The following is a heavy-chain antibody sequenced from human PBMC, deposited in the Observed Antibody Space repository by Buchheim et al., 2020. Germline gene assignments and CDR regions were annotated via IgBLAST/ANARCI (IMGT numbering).Heavy chain of an antibody. Sequence: EVQLVESGGGLVKPGGSLRLSCAASGFTFSSYSMNWVRQAPGKGLEWVSSISSSSSYIYYADSVKCRFTLSRDNAKNSLSLQMNSLRAEDTAVYYCARARVAVAGPNYYGMDVWNQGTT. CDR3: ARARVAVAGPNYYGMDV. D-gene: IGHD6-19*01. CDR2: ISSSSSYI. V-gene: IGHV3-21*01. J-gene: IGHJ6*02. CDR1: GFTFSSYS.